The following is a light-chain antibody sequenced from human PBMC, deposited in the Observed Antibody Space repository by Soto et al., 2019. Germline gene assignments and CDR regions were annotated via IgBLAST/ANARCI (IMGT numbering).Light chain of an antibody. CDR3: QQYNKWPLT. CDR1: ESVSS. J-gene: IGKJ4*01. Sequence: EIVMTQSPATLSVSPGERATLSCRAGESVSSLAWYQQKPGQVPRLLIYDASSRATGIPARFSGSGSGTEFTLTISSLQSEDFAVYYCQQYNKWPLTFGGGTKVEIK. CDR2: DAS. V-gene: IGKV3-15*01.